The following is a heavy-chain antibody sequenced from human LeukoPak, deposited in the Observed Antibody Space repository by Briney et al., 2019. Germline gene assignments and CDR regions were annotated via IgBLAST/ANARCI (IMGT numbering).Heavy chain of an antibody. J-gene: IGHJ3*02. V-gene: IGHV3-30-3*01. Sequence: GGSLRLSCAASGFTFSSYAMHWVRQAPGKGLEWVVVISYDGSNKYYADSVKGRFTISRDNSKNTLYLQMNSLRAEDTAVYYCASSSAPQYDSSGYGAFDIWGQGTMVTVSS. CDR3: ASSSAPQYDSSGYGAFDI. CDR1: GFTFSSYA. CDR2: ISYDGSNK. D-gene: IGHD3-22*01.